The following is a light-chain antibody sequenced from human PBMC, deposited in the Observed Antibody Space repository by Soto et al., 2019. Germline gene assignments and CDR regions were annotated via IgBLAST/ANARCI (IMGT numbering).Light chain of an antibody. V-gene: IGKV3-20*01. J-gene: IGKJ5*01. Sequence: EIVLTQSPGTLSLSQGERATLSCRASQSVSSAYLGWHQQKPGQAPRLLIYGTSSRATGIPDRFSGSGSGTDFTLTISRLEPEDFAVYYCQQYGNSPITFGQGTRLEIK. CDR1: QSVSSAY. CDR3: QQYGNSPIT. CDR2: GTS.